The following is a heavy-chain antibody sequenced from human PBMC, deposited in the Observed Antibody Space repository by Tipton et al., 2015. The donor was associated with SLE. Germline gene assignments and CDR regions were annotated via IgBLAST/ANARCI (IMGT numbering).Heavy chain of an antibody. D-gene: IGHD3-10*01. Sequence: SLRLSCAASGFTFSSYAMSWVRQAPGKGLMWVSRIDSDGTITNYADTVKGRFTISRDNAKDALYLQMNSLRAEDTAVYYCARIHYYGSGSRDYWGQGTLVTVSS. CDR3: ARIHYYGSGSRDY. CDR1: GFTFSSYA. CDR2: IDSDGTIT. J-gene: IGHJ4*02. V-gene: IGHV3-74*01.